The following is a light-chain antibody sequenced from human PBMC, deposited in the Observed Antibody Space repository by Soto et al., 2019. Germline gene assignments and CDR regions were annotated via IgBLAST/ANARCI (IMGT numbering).Light chain of an antibody. Sequence: QSALTQPASVSGSPGQSITISCAGTSSDIGAYNYVSWYQQYPGMAPKLVIYDVNNRPSGVSNRFSGSKSGNMASPTSSGLQAEDDADYYCSSYADPCTRVFGGGTKLTVL. CDR1: SSDIGAYNY. V-gene: IGLV2-14*01. CDR2: DVN. J-gene: IGLJ3*02. CDR3: SSYADPCTRV.